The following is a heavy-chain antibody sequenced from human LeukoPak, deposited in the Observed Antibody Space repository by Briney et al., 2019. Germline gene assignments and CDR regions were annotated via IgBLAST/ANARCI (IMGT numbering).Heavy chain of an antibody. CDR1: GYTFTGYY. V-gene: IGHV1-2*02. D-gene: IGHD6-19*01. J-gene: IGHJ4*02. CDR3: ARDSSGRQVSYYFDY. CDR2: INPNSGGT. Sequence: GASVKVSCKASGYTFTGYYMHWVRQAPGQGLEWMGWINPNSGGTNYAQKFQGRVTMTRDTSISTAYMKLSRLRSDDTAVYYCARDSSGRQVSYYFDYWGQGTLVTVSS.